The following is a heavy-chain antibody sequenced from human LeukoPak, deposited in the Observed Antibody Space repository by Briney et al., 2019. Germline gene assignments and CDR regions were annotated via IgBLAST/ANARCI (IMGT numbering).Heavy chain of an antibody. CDR1: GYTFTGYY. Sequence: ASVKVSCKASGYTFTGYYMHWVRQAPGQGLEWMGWINPNSGGTNYAQKFQGRVTMTRDTSISTAYMELSRLRSDDTAAYYCARDYDSYAFDIWGQETMVTVSS. CDR2: INPNSGGT. V-gene: IGHV1-2*02. D-gene: IGHD3-3*01. CDR3: ARDYDSYAFDI. J-gene: IGHJ3*02.